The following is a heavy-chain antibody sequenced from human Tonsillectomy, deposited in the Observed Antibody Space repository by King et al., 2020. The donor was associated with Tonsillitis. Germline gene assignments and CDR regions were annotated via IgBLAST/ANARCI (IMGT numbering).Heavy chain of an antibody. V-gene: IGHV3-23*04. J-gene: IGHJ4*02. D-gene: IGHD2-8*02. CDR1: GFTFSNYA. Sequence: VQLVESGGGLVQPGGSLRLSCAASGFTFSNYAMSWVRQAPGKGLEWVSSISGSGRSTYYADSVKGRFTISRDNFKNTLYFQMNRLRAEDTAVYYCAKQGVCRAWWVDNWGQGTLVTVSS. CDR2: ISGSGRST. CDR3: AKQGVCRAWWVDN.